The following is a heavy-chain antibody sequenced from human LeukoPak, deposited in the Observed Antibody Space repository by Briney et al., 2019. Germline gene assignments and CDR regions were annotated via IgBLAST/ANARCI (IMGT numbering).Heavy chain of an antibody. CDR3: AREGRHCGGDCYSFDF. V-gene: IGHV1-2*02. CDR1: GYTFTNSY. Sequence: ASVKVSCKASGYTFTNSYMHWVRQAPGRGLEYLAWLNLKSGDTIYAQKFQGRVTLTRDTSISTAYMDLGSLRSDDTAIYYCAREGRHCGGDCYSFDFWGQGTLVTVSS. CDR2: LNLKSGDT. J-gene: IGHJ4*02. D-gene: IGHD2-21*02.